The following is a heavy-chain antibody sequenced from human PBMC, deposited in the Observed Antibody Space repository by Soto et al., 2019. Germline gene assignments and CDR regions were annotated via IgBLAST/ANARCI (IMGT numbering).Heavy chain of an antibody. Sequence: RASVKVSCKASGYRFATYGFSWVRQAPGQGLEGVGWISAHNGDTHYSQKFQGRVTRTTDTSTNPGYMELRSLTSDDTAVYFFATEHIYYNVGSGYYPLGHWGQGTLVTVSS. V-gene: IGHV1-18*04. D-gene: IGHD3-22*01. CDR1: GYRFATYG. CDR2: ISAHNGDT. J-gene: IGHJ4*02. CDR3: ATEHIYYNVGSGYYPLGH.